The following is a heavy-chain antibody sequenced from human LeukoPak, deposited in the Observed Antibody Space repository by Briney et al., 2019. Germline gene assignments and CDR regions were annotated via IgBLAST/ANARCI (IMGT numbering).Heavy chain of an antibody. CDR2: TYTSGST. V-gene: IGHV4-4*09. J-gene: IGHJ5*02. CDR1: GGSISSYY. CDR3: ARTGRYSGSYST. D-gene: IGHD1-26*01. Sequence: SETLSLTCTVSGGSISSYYWNWIRQPPGKGLEWIGNTYTSGSTNYNPSLKSRVTILVDTSKNQISLKVSSVTAADTAVYFCARTGRYSGSYSTWGQGTLVTVSS.